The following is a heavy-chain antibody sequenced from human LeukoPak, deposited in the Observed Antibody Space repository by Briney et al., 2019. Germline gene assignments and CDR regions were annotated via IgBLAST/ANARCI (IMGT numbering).Heavy chain of an antibody. CDR3: ARVGWLQLGSWFDP. J-gene: IGHJ5*02. CDR2: IIPIFGTA. D-gene: IGHD5-24*01. V-gene: IGHV1-69*05. CDR1: GYTFTSYD. Sequence: SVTVSCKASGYTFTSYDINWVRQANGQGLELMGGIIPIFGTANYAQKFQGRVTITTDESTSTAYMELSSLRSEDAAVYYCARVGWLQLGSWFDPWGQGTLVTVSS.